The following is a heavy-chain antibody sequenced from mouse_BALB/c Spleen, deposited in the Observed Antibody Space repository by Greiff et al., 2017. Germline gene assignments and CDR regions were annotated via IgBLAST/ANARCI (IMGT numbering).Heavy chain of an antibody. D-gene: IGHD1-1*01. V-gene: IGHV3-2*02. CDR3: ARIYYYGSSQYYYAMDY. CDR1: GYSITSDYA. J-gene: IGHJ4*01. Sequence: EVKLQESGPGLVKPSQSLSLTCTVTGYSITSDYAWNWIRQFPGNKLEWMGYISHSGSTSYNPSLKSRISITRDTSKNQFFLQLNSVTTEDTATYYCARIYYYGSSQYYYAMDYWGQGTSVTVSS. CDR2: ISHSGST.